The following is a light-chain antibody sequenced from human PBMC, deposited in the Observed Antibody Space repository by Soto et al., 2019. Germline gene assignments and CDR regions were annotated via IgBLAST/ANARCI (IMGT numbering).Light chain of an antibody. CDR3: ATWDDRIYV. J-gene: IGLJ1*01. CDR2: SNT. V-gene: IGLV1-40*01. Sequence: QSVLTQPPSVSGAPGQTVTISCTGSSSNIGAGFDVHWYQQVPGTAPKLVLYSNTARPSGVPDRFSGSRSGSSGSLAISGLQSEDEADYYCATWDDRIYVFGAGTQLTVL. CDR1: SSNIGAGFD.